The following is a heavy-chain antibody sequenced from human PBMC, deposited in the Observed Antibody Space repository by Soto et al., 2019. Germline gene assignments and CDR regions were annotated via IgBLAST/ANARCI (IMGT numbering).Heavy chain of an antibody. J-gene: IGHJ5*02. Sequence: SETLSLTCTVSCDSVNNNDFYWAWIRQPPGKGLEWVVTIFYSGTTYHNPSLKGRVTASVDRSENQFSLKLTSVTASDTAVYYCARLDFRSGYYGGRFDPWGQGTLVTVSS. CDR2: IFYSGTT. D-gene: IGHD3-3*01. CDR1: CDSVNNNDFY. V-gene: IGHV4-39*01. CDR3: ARLDFRSGYYGGRFDP.